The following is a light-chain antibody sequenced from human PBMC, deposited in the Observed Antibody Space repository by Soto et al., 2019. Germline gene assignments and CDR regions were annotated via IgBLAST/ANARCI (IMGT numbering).Light chain of an antibody. V-gene: IGLV1-51*01. CDR1: SANIGSNS. CDR2: DDN. CDR3: GSWDSSLSAYV. J-gene: IGLJ1*01. Sequence: QSVLTQPPSVSVDPGQKATICWAGSSANIGSNSVSSHQQLPGTAPTLLIYDDNKRPSGIPDRFSGSKSGTSATLGITGFQTGDEADYYCGSWDSSLSAYVFGTGPTVTVL.